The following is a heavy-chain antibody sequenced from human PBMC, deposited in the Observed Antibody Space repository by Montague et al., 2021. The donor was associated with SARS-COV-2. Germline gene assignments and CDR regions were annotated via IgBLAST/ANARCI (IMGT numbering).Heavy chain of an antibody. CDR3: SRGYCCGGSCYVFDY. CDR2: TYYRSKWYN. CDR1: GDSVSSNRAA. Sequence: CAISGDSVSSNRAAWNLIMQSPGRGLEWLGRTYYRSKWYNDYAVSVHGLITINPDTYKNQFSLQLKSVTPEDTAVYYCSRGYCCGGSCYVFDYWGQGTLVTVSS. D-gene: IGHD2-15*01. V-gene: IGHV6-1*01. J-gene: IGHJ4*02.